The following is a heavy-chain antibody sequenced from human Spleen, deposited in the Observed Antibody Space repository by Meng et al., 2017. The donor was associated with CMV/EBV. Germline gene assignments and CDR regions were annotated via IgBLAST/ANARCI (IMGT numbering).Heavy chain of an antibody. CDR2: IKQDGSEK. J-gene: IGHJ5*02. D-gene: IGHD2-2*01. CDR3: AAYCGSTTCYDNHWFDP. CDR1: GFTVSSYW. Sequence: GGSLRLSCAASGFTVSSYWMSWVRQAPGKGLEWVANIKQDGSEKNYVDSVKGRFTISRDNARNSLYLQMNSLRGEDTAVYYCAAYCGSTTCYDNHWFDPWGQGTLVTVSS. V-gene: IGHV3-7*01.